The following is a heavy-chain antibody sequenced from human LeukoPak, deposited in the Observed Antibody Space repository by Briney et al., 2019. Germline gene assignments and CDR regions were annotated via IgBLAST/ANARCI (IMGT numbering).Heavy chain of an antibody. CDR1: GFNFSSYA. J-gene: IGHJ4*02. V-gene: IGHV3-23*01. CDR2: ISGSGGST. Sequence: GGSLRLSCAASGFNFSSYAMSWVRQAPGKGLEWVSAISGSGGSTYYADSVKGRFTISRDNSKNTLYPQMNSLRGEDTAVYYCANDQAVVAAIVLDYWGQGTLVTVSS. CDR3: ANDQAVVAAIVLDY. D-gene: IGHD2-15*01.